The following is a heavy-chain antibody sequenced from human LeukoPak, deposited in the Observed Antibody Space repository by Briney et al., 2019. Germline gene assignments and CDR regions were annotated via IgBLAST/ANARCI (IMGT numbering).Heavy chain of an antibody. D-gene: IGHD5-18*01. CDR3: ARDTAMDGYYGMDV. CDR2: MNPNSGTT. V-gene: IGHV1-8*01. Sequence: ASVRVSCKASGYTFTSYDFNWVRQAPGQGPEWIGWMNPNSGTTGYAQKFQGRVTMTRDTSISTAYMDLSSLRSEDTAVYYCARDTAMDGYYGMDVWGQGTTVTVSS. CDR1: GYTFTSYD. J-gene: IGHJ6*02.